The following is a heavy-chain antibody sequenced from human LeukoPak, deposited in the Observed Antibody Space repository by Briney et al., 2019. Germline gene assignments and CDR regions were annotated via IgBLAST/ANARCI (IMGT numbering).Heavy chain of an antibody. J-gene: IGHJ4*02. CDR3: ARGSYYDSSGYRRIGDY. Sequence: ASVKVSCKASGYTFSGYYMHWVRQAPGQGLEWMGWINPNSGGTNYAQKFQGRVTMTTDTSTSTAYMELRSLRSDDTAVYYCARGSYYDSSGYRRIGDYWGQGTLVTVSS. V-gene: IGHV1-2*02. D-gene: IGHD3-22*01. CDR1: GYTFSGYY. CDR2: INPNSGGT.